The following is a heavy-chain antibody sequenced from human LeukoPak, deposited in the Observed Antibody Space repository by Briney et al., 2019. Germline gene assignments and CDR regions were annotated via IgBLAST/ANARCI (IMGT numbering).Heavy chain of an antibody. Sequence: GGSLRLSCGASGFTFSSYAMSWVRQAPGKGLEWVSAISGSGGSTYYADSVKGRFTISRDNSKNTLYLQMNSLRAEDTAVYYCAKSMGLYCSGGSCYSWVDLDYWGQGTLVTVSS. CDR1: GFTFSSYA. CDR3: AKSMGLYCSGGSCYSWVDLDY. V-gene: IGHV3-23*01. CDR2: ISGSGGST. J-gene: IGHJ4*02. D-gene: IGHD2-15*01.